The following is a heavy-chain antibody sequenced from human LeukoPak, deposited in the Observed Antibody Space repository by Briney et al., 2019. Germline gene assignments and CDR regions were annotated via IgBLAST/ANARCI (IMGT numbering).Heavy chain of an antibody. V-gene: IGHV3-23*01. CDR3: AKDRSCTNDICHGDFDY. Sequence: GGSLRLSCAASGFTFSSYAMSWVRQAPGKGLEWVSSISGSGGSTYSADSVKGRFTISRDNSKNTLYLQMNSLRAEDTALYYCAKDRSCTNDICHGDFDYWGQGTLVTVSS. CDR2: ISGSGGST. J-gene: IGHJ4*02. CDR1: GFTFSSYA. D-gene: IGHD2-8*01.